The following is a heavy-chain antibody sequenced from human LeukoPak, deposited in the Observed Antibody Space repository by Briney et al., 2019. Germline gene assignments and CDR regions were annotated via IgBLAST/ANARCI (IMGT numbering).Heavy chain of an antibody. CDR2: INHSGST. Sequence: SETLSLTCALYGGSFSGYYWSWIRQPPGKGLEWIGEINHSGSTNYNPSLKSRVTISVDTSKNQFSLKLSSVTAADTAVYYCARRRGMVRGALRPHNWFDPWGQGTLVTVSS. J-gene: IGHJ5*02. D-gene: IGHD3-10*01. CDR3: ARRRGMVRGALRPHNWFDP. V-gene: IGHV4-34*01. CDR1: GGSFSGYY.